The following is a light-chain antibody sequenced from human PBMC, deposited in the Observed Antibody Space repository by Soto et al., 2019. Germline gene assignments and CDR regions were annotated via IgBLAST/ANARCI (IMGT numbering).Light chain of an antibody. CDR1: SSDIATYNY. CDR2: DVS. CDR3: NSYTTSTTFV. Sequence: QSVLTQPASVSGSPGQSITISCTGTSSDIATYNYVSWYQQHPGKAPKLIIYDVSNRPXGVSNRFSGSKSGSTASLTISGXXXXXXXDYYCNSYTTSTTFVFGTGTKVTVL. V-gene: IGLV2-14*01. J-gene: IGLJ1*01.